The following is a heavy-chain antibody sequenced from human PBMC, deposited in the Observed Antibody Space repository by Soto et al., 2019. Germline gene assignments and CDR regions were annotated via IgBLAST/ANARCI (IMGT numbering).Heavy chain of an antibody. CDR2: ISGSGGST. D-gene: IGHD3-22*01. V-gene: IGHV3-23*01. Sequence: GGSLRLSCAASGFTFSSYAMSWVRQAPGKGLEWVSAISGSGGSTYYADSVKGRFTISRDNSKNTLYLQMNSLRAEDTAVYYCAKEPYYYDSSGYYRGAFDYWGQGTLVTVSS. CDR1: GFTFSSYA. CDR3: AKEPYYYDSSGYYRGAFDY. J-gene: IGHJ4*02.